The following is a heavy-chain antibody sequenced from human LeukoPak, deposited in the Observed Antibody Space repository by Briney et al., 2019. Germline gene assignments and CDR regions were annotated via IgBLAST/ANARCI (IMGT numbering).Heavy chain of an antibody. J-gene: IGHJ5*02. CDR2: MYTSGST. CDR3: ARQKTPVTSFDP. CDR1: GGSISSYY. Sequence: SDTLSLTCTVSGGSISSYYWSWIRQPAGKGLEWIGHMYTSGSTNYNPSLKSRVTMSIDTSKNEFSLKMTSVTAADTAVYYCARQKTPVTSFDPWGQGTLVTVSS. V-gene: IGHV4-4*07.